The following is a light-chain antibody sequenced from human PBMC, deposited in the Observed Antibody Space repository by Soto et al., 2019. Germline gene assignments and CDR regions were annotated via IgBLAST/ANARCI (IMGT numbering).Light chain of an antibody. CDR2: GAS. J-gene: IGKJ5*01. V-gene: IGKV3-20*01. CDR1: QSVSSN. CDR3: QHYGGAPLT. Sequence: EIVLTQSPATLSVSPGEKGTLSCRASQSVSSNLVWYQQKPGQAPRLLVYGASSRATGIPDRFSGSVSGTDFTLAISRLEPEDFAVYYCQHYGGAPLTFGQGTRLEIK.